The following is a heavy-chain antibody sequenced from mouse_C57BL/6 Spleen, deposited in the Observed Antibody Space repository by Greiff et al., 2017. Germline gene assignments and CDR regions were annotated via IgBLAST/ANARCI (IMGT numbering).Heavy chain of an antibody. CDR2: IYPGSGNT. CDR1: GYSFTSYY. J-gene: IGHJ4*01. Sequence: VQLQQSGPELVKPGASVKISCKASGYSFTSYYIHWVKQRPGQGLEWIGWIYPGSGNTKYNEKFKGKATLTADTSSSTAYMQLSSLTSEDSAVYYCARYGYDGGYYAMDYWGQGTSVTVSS. CDR3: ARYGYDGGYYAMDY. V-gene: IGHV1-66*01. D-gene: IGHD2-2*01.